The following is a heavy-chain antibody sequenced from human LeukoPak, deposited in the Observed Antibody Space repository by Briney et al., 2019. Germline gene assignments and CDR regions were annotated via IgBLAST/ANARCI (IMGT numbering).Heavy chain of an antibody. CDR1: GYTFTSYD. D-gene: IGHD2-15*01. V-gene: IGHV1-8*01. J-gene: IGHJ5*02. CDR2: MNPNSGNT. CDR3: ARKLGYCSGGSCYSVNWFDP. Sequence: ASVKVSCKASGYTFTSYDINWVRQATGQGLEWMGWMNPNSGNTGYAQKFQGRVTMTRNTSISTAYMELSSLRSEDTAVYYCARKLGYCSGGSCYSVNWFDPWGQGTLVTVSS.